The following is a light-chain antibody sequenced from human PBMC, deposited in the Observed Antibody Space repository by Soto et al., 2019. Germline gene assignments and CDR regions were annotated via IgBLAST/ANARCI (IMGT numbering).Light chain of an antibody. CDR3: FSYTSSGTYV. J-gene: IGLJ1*01. CDR2: EVS. Sequence: QSVLTQPASVSGSPGQSITISCTGTSSDVGNYKYVSWYQQHPGKAPKLMIYEVSNRPSGVSNRFSGSESGNTASLTISGLQAEDETDYYCFSYTSSGTYVFGTGTQLTVL. V-gene: IGLV2-14*01. CDR1: SSDVGNYKY.